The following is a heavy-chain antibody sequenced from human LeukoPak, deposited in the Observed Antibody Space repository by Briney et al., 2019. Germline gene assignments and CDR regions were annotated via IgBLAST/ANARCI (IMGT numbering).Heavy chain of an antibody. J-gene: IGHJ5*02. CDR2: IYHSGST. D-gene: IGHD3-22*01. Sequence: SETLSLTCTVSGGSIISTSFYWGWIHQPPGKGLAWLGSIYHSGSTYDNPSLKSRVTISVDRSKNQFSLKLSSVTAADTAVYYCARLYYDSRGYYWFDRWGQGTLVTVSS. CDR1: GGSIISTSFY. CDR3: ARLYYDSRGYYWFDR. V-gene: IGHV4-39*01.